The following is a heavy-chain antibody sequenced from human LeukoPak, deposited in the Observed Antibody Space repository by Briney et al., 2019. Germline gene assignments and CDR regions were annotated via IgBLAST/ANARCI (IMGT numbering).Heavy chain of an antibody. Sequence: GGSLRLSCAASGFTFSSYAMSWVRQAPGKGLEWVSAISGSGGSTYYAGSVKGRFTISRDNSKNTLYLQMNSLRAEDTAVYYCARKWGIPSIAAAGTGVGAFDIWGQGTMVTVSS. CDR2: ISGSGGST. J-gene: IGHJ3*02. V-gene: IGHV3-23*01. CDR1: GFTFSSYA. CDR3: ARKWGIPSIAAAGTGVGAFDI. D-gene: IGHD6-13*01.